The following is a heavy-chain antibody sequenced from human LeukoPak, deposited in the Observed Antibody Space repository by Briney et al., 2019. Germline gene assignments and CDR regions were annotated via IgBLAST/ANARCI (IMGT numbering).Heavy chain of an antibody. D-gene: IGHD2-2*02. CDR1: GFSFSTYS. CDR2: ISGTGSYI. CDR3: ASPSWEHVYCSSTSCYTTDY. V-gene: IGHV3-21*01. J-gene: IGHJ4*02. Sequence: GGSLRLSCAASGFSFSTYSMNWVRLAPGKGLEWVSSISGTGSYIYYADSVKGRFTISRDNAKNSLYLQMNSLRAEDTAVYYCASPSWEHVYCSSTSCYTTDYWGQGTLVTVSS.